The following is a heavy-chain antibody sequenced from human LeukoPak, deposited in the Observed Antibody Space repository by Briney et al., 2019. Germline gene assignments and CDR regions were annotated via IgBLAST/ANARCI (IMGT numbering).Heavy chain of an antibody. V-gene: IGHV4-59*01. Sequence: KSSETLSLTCTVSGGSISSYYWSWIRQPPGKGLEWIGYIYYSGSTNYNPSLKSRVTISVDTSKNQFSLKLSSVTAADTAVYYCARGCLTAAAPWGAFDIWGQETMVTASS. J-gene: IGHJ3*02. CDR2: IYYSGST. CDR3: ARGCLTAAAPWGAFDI. D-gene: IGHD6-13*01. CDR1: GGSISSYY.